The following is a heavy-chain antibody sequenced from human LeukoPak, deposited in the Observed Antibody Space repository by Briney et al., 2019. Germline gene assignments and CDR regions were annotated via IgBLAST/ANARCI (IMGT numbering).Heavy chain of an antibody. D-gene: IGHD5-18*01. CDR1: GGTFSSYA. V-gene: IGHV1-69*05. J-gene: IGHJ4*02. Sequence: ASVKVSCKASGGTFSSYAISWVRQAPGQGLEWMGGIIPIFGTANYAQKSQGRVTMTRDTSTSTVYMELSSLRSEDTAVYYCAREGTYSYGRDYWGQGTLVTVSS. CDR3: AREGTYSYGRDY. CDR2: IIPIFGTA.